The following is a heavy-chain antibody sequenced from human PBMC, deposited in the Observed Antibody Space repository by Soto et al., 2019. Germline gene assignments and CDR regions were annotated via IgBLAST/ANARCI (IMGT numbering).Heavy chain of an antibody. J-gene: IGHJ4*02. Sequence: QVQLQESGPGLVKPPGTLSLTCAVSGDSVRSPYWWCWVRQPPGKGLEWIGEVFHTGTTSYNPSLRSRVTISMDTSINQFSLDLTSVTAADTAVYYCARSAGWYAIHSWGPGTLVSVSS. D-gene: IGHD6-19*01. CDR1: GDSVRSPYW. CDR2: VFHTGTT. V-gene: IGHV4-4*03. CDR3: ARSAGWYAIHS.